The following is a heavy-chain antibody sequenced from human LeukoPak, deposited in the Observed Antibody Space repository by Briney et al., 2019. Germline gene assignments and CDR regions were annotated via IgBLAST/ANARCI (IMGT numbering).Heavy chain of an antibody. J-gene: IGHJ4*02. Sequence: GESLKISCKGSGYSFTSYWIGWVRQMPGKGLEWMGIIYPGDSDTRYSPSFQGQVTISADKSISTAYLQWSSLKASDTAMYYCARRSRVWYYYGSGSSIEPYYFDYWGQGTLVTVSS. CDR2: IYPGDSDT. D-gene: IGHD3-10*01. CDR1: GYSFTSYW. V-gene: IGHV5-51*01. CDR3: ARRSRVWYYYGSGSSIEPYYFDY.